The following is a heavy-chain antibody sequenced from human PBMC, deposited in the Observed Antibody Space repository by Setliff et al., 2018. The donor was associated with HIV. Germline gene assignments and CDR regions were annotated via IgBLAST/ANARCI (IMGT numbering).Heavy chain of an antibody. Sequence: ASVKVSCKASGYSFINYGISWVRQAPGQGPEWMGWISAYTGHTDYAPRLLGRVTMTTDTSTSTAYMELRSLTSDDTAVYYCARARLQGVVTAVGPRDNCLDPWGQGTRVTVSS. CDR1: GYSFINYG. D-gene: IGHD2-15*01. V-gene: IGHV1-18*01. J-gene: IGHJ5*02. CDR2: ISAYTGHT. CDR3: ARARLQGVVTAVGPRDNCLDP.